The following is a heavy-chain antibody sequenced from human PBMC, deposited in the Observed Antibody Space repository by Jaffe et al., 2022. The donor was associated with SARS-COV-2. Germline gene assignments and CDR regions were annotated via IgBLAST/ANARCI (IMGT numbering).Heavy chain of an antibody. CDR1: GYTFTSYY. CDR2: INPSGGST. CDR3: ARGAGRGLGPYYYGSGRPEVDYYYYYGMDV. Sequence: QVQLVQSGAEVKKPGASVKVSCKASGYTFTSYYMHWVRQAPGQGLEWMGIINPSGGSTSYAQKFQGRVTMTRDTSTSTVYMELSSLRSEDTAVYYCARGAGRGLGPYYYGSGRPEVDYYYYYGMDVWGQGTTVTVSS. J-gene: IGHJ6*02. V-gene: IGHV1-46*01. D-gene: IGHD3-10*01.